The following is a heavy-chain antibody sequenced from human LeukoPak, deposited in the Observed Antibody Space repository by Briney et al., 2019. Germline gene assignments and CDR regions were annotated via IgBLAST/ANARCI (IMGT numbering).Heavy chain of an antibody. CDR2: ISYDGSNK. Sequence: GGSLRLSCAASGFTFSSYAMHWVRQAPGKGLEWVAVISYDGSNKYYADSVKGRFTISRDNSKNTLYLQMNSLRAEDTAVYYCARRLAAAGTSYAFDIWGQGTMVTVSS. D-gene: IGHD6-13*01. CDR1: GFTFSSYA. V-gene: IGHV3-30*04. J-gene: IGHJ3*02. CDR3: ARRLAAAGTSYAFDI.